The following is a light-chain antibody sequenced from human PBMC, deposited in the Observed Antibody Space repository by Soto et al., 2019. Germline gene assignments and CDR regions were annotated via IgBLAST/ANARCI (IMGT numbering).Light chain of an antibody. CDR1: QTLSNW. CDR2: DAS. CDR3: QQYESFPFT. V-gene: IGKV1-5*01. J-gene: IGKJ3*01. Sequence: DIQMTQSPSTLSASVGDRVTITCRASQTLSNWLAWYQQKPGKAPKLLIYDASSLHSGAPSRFSGSGSGAEFTLTISSRQPDDFATYWCQQYESFPFTFGPGTKV.